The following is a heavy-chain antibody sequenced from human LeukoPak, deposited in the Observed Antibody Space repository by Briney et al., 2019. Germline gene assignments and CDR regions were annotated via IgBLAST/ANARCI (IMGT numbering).Heavy chain of an antibody. D-gene: IGHD4-17*01. CDR2: IYHSGST. J-gene: IGHJ3*02. Sequence: SETLSLTCTVSGFSISTAYYWGWIRQPPGKGLEWIGSIYHSGSTYYNPSLKSRVTISVDTSKNQFSLKLSSVTAADTAVYYCAKTSTVPYDAFDIWGQGTMVTVSS. CDR3: AKTSTVPYDAFDI. CDR1: GFSISTAYY. V-gene: IGHV4-38-2*02.